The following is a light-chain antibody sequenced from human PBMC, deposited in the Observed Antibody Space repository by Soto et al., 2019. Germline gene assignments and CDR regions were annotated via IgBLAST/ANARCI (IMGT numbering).Light chain of an antibody. CDR3: QQRGTWPPLT. Sequence: EVVLTQSPATLSLSPGERATLSCRASQYIANYLAWYQQKPGQAPRLLIYESSRRATGVPARFSGSWSGTDFTLTISSLQPEDFAVYYCQQRGTWPPLTFGGGTKVEIK. V-gene: IGKV3-11*01. CDR1: QYIANY. J-gene: IGKJ4*01. CDR2: ESS.